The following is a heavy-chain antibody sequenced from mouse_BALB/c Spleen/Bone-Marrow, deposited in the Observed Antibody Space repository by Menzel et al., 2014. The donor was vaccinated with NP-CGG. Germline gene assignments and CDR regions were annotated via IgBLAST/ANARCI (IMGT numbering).Heavy chain of an antibody. D-gene: IGHD2-4*01. J-gene: IGHJ4*01. CDR2: ISNGGGST. CDR3: ARGLRGYAMDY. CDR1: GFTFSSYT. V-gene: IGHV5-12-2*01. Sequence: EVHLVESGGGLVQPGGSLKLSCAASGFTFSSYTMSWVRQTPEKRLEWVAYISNGGGSTYYPDTVKGRFTISRDNAKNTLYLQMSSLKSEDTAMYYCARGLRGYAMDYWGQVTSVTVSS.